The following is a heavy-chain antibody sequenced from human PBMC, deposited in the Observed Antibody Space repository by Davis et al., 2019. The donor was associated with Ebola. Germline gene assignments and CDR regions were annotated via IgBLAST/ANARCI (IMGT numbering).Heavy chain of an antibody. D-gene: IGHD3-3*01. CDR2: INPNSGDT. V-gene: IGHV1-2*02. J-gene: IGHJ4*02. CDR3: ARGSGFWNGYFMAYSDF. Sequence: ASVKVSCKASGNTFIGHYLHWVRQAPGQGLEWMGWINPNSGDTKFLQKFQGRVTVTRDTSISTVYMELSRLRSDDTAVYYCARGSGFWNGYFMAYSDFWGQGALVTVSS. CDR1: GNTFIGHY.